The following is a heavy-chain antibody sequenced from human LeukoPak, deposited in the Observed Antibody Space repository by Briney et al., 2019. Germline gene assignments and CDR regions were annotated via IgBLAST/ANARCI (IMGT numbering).Heavy chain of an antibody. J-gene: IGHJ4*02. CDR1: GFTFSSYG. Sequence: PGGSLRLSCAASGFTFSSYGMHWVRQAPGKGLERVAFIRYDGSNKYYADSVKGRFTISRDNSKNTLYLQMNSLRAEDTAVYYCAKETIEDGYGDYWGQGTLVTVSS. CDR2: IRYDGSNK. D-gene: IGHD5-24*01. V-gene: IGHV3-30*02. CDR3: AKETIEDGYGDY.